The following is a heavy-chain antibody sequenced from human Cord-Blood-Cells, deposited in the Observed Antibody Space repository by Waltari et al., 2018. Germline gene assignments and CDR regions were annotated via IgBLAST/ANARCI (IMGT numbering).Heavy chain of an antibody. CDR2: INHSGST. V-gene: IGHV4-34*01. J-gene: IGHJ3*02. CDR3: ARLGYSSGWYAFDI. Sequence: QVQLQQWGAGLLKPSENLSLTCAVYGGSFSGYYWPWIRQPPGKGLEWIGEINHSGSTNYNPSLKSRVTISVDTSKNQFSLKLSSVTAADTAVYYCARLGYSSGWYAFDIWGQGTMVTVSS. CDR1: GGSFSGYY. D-gene: IGHD6-19*01.